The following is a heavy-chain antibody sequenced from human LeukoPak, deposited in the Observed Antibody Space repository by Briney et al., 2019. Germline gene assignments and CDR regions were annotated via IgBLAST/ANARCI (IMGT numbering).Heavy chain of an antibody. J-gene: IGHJ4*02. CDR3: AKDGYSYGYYFDY. D-gene: IGHD5-18*01. CDR1: GFTFSDYY. V-gene: IGHV3-11*01. CDR2: ISSSGSTI. Sequence: GGSLRLSCAASGFTFSDYYMSWIRQAPGKGLEWVSYISSSGSTIYYADSVKGRFTISRDNSKNTLYLQMNSLRAEDTAVYYCAKDGYSYGYYFDYWGQGTLVTVSS.